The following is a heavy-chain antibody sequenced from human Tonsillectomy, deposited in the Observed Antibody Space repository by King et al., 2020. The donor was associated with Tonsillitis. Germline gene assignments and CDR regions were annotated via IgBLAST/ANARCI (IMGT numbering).Heavy chain of an antibody. V-gene: IGHV3-30*18. J-gene: IGHJ3*02. CDR2: LSYDGSNK. CDR3: VKDHHVADDAFDI. D-gene: IGHD2-21*01. Sequence: VQLVQSGGGVVQPGRSLRLSCAASGFTFSSYAMHWVRQAPGKGLEWVAVLSYDGSNKYYADSVKGRFTISRDNSKNTLYLQMNSLRAEDTAVYYCVKDHHVADDAFDIWGQGTMVTVSS. CDR1: GFTFSSYA.